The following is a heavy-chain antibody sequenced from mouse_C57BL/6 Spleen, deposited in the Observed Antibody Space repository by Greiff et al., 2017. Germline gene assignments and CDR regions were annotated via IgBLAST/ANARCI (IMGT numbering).Heavy chain of an antibody. J-gene: IGHJ3*01. CDR2: INPNNGGT. Sequence: EVQLQQSGPELVKPGASVKISCKASGYTFTDYYMNWVKQSHGKSLEWIGDINPNNGGTSYNQKFKGKATLTVDKSSSTAYMELRSLTSEDSAVYYGARAGVYDYDRAWFAYWGQGTLVTVSA. CDR1: GYTFTDYY. V-gene: IGHV1-26*01. CDR3: ARAGVYDYDRAWFAY. D-gene: IGHD2-4*01.